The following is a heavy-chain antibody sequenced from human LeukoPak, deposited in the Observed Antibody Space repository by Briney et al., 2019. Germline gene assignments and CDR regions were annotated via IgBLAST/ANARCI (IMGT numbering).Heavy chain of an antibody. CDR3: ARVGVGTVAGNYFDD. CDR2: IYGDGGT. V-gene: IGHV3-53*04. D-gene: IGHD6-19*01. J-gene: IGHJ4*02. Sequence: GGSLRLSCTASGFSVSNSYMTWVRQAPGKGLEWVSLIYGDGGTYYADSVKGRFTISRHNFENTLYLQMNSLRAEDTAVYHCARVGVGTVAGNYFDDWGQGTLSPSPQ. CDR1: GFSVSNSY.